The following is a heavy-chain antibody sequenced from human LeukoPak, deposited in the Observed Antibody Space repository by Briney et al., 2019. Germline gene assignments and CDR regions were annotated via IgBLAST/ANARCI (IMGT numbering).Heavy chain of an antibody. CDR2: INTDGSST. D-gene: IGHD1-26*01. J-gene: IGHJ4*02. Sequence: PGGSLRLSCAASGFTFSSYWMHWVRQAPGKGLVWVSRINTDGSSTNYADSVKGRFTISRDNAKNTLYLQMNSLRAEDTAVYYCARDYSSGSFYGDYYFDYWGQGTLVTVSS. CDR3: ARDYSSGSFYGDYYFDY. CDR1: GFTFSSYW. V-gene: IGHV3-74*01.